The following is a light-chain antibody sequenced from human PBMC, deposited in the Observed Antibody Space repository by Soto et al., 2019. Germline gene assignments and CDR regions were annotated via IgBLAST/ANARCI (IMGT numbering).Light chain of an antibody. J-gene: IGKJ1*01. V-gene: IGKV1-5*01. CDR1: HSISYW. CDR2: DAS. CDR3: HSGT. Sequence: DTQMTQSPSTLSASVGDRVTITCRASHSISYWLAWYQQKPGKVPKLLIYDASTLQSGVPSRFSGSGSGTEFTLTISGLQPDDFATYYCHSGTFGQGTEIEMK.